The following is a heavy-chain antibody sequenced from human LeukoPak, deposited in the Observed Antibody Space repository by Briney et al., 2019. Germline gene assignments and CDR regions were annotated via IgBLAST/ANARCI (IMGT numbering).Heavy chain of an antibody. CDR3: AKFDY. CDR2: IWYDGTKK. Sequence: PGRSLRLSCASSGFTFSNYGFHWVRQAPGKGLEWVAVIWYDGTKKYYSDSVKGRFTISKDNSKNTVFLQMTSLRAEDTAVYYCAKFDYWGQGTLVTVSS. V-gene: IGHV3-33*06. J-gene: IGHJ4*02. CDR1: GFTFSNYG.